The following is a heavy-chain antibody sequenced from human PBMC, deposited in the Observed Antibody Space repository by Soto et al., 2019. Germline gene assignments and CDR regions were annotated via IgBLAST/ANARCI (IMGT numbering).Heavy chain of an antibody. CDR1: GYTFTSYG. Sequence: ASVKVSCKASGYTFTSYGISWVRQAPGQGLEWMGWISAYNGNTNYAQKLQGRVTMTTDTSTSTAYMELRSLRSDDTAVYYCARDLGGSGWYSPSNWFDPWGQGTLVTVSS. V-gene: IGHV1-18*01. CDR2: ISAYNGNT. CDR3: ARDLGGSGWYSPSNWFDP. D-gene: IGHD6-19*01. J-gene: IGHJ5*02.